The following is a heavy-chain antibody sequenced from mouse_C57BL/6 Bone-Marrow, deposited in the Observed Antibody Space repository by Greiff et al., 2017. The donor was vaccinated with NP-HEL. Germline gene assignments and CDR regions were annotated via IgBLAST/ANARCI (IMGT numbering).Heavy chain of an antibody. J-gene: IGHJ2*01. D-gene: IGHD2-1*01. CDR3: ARWDYYGNYLDY. CDR1: GYTFTNYW. Sequence: QVQLQQSGAELVRPGTSVKMSCKASGYTFTNYWIGWAKQRPGHGLEWIGDIYPGGGYTNYNEKFKGKATLTADKSSSTAYMQFSSMTSEDSAIYYCARWDYYGNYLDYWGQGTTLTVSS. CDR2: IYPGGGYT. V-gene: IGHV1-63*01.